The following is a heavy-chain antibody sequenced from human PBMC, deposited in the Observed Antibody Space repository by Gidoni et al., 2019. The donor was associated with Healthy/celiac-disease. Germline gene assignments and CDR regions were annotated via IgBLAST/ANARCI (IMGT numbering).Heavy chain of an antibody. D-gene: IGHD6-19*01. CDR3: ATRKAGPSSGWETRFDY. J-gene: IGHJ4*02. CDR1: GFTFSSYS. CDR2: ISSSSSYI. V-gene: IGHV3-21*01. Sequence: EVQLVESGGGLVKPGGSLRLSCAASGFTFSSYSMNWVRQAPGKGLEWVSSISSSSSYIYYADSVKGRFTISRDNAKNSLYLQMNSLRAEDTAVYYCATRKAGPSSGWETRFDYWGQGTLVTVSS.